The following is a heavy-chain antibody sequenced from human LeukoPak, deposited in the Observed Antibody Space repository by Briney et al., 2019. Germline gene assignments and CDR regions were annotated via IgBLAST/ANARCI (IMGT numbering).Heavy chain of an antibody. D-gene: IGHD2/OR15-2a*01. J-gene: IGHJ3*02. V-gene: IGHV3-21*01. CDR3: ARALSPGAFDI. CDR1: GFTFSSYS. Sequence: GGSLRLSCAASGFTFSSYSMNWVSQAPGKGLEWVSSISSSSSYIYYADSVKGRFTISRDNAKNSLYLQMNSLRAEDTAVYYCARALSPGAFDIWGQGTMVTVSS. CDR2: ISSSSSYI.